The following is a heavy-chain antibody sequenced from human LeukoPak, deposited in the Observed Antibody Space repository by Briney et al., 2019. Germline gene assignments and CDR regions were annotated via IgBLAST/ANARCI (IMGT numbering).Heavy chain of an antibody. J-gene: IGHJ4*02. D-gene: IGHD3-16*02. Sequence: GGSLRLSCGTSGFTFSSYGMNWVRQAPGKGLEWVSSISSSSSYIYYADSVKGRFTISRDNAKNSLYLQMNSLRAEDTAVYYCARGAYRFSYFDYWGQGTLVTVSS. CDR1: GFTFSSYG. CDR2: ISSSSSYI. CDR3: ARGAYRFSYFDY. V-gene: IGHV3-21*01.